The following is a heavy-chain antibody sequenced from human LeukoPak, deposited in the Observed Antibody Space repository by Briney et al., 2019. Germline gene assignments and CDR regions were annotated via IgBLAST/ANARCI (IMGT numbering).Heavy chain of an antibody. Sequence: GGSLRLSCAASGFTFSDYYMTWIRQAPGKGLEWVSSISSDGGAMYYADSVKGRFTVSRDNARNSLYLQMNSLSAEDTAVYFCARAALLTGGGYHFDSWGQGTLVTVSS. CDR1: GFTFSDYY. CDR3: ARAALLTGGGYHFDS. V-gene: IGHV3-11*01. CDR2: ISSDGGAM. D-gene: IGHD7-27*01. J-gene: IGHJ4*02.